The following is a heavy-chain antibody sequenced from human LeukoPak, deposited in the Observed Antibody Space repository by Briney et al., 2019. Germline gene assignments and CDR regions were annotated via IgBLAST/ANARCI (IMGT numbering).Heavy chain of an antibody. V-gene: IGHV4-34*01. Sequence: SETLSLTCAVYGGSFSGYYWSWIRQPPGKGPEWIGEINHSGSTNYNPSLKSRVTISVDTSKNQFSLKLSSVTAADTAVYYCARGGWYLGFDYWGQGTLVTVSS. J-gene: IGHJ4*02. CDR2: INHSGST. CDR1: GGSFSGYY. CDR3: ARGGWYLGFDY. D-gene: IGHD6-19*01.